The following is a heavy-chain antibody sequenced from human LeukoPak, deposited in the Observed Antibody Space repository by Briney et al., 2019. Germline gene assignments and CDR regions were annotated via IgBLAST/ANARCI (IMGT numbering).Heavy chain of an antibody. Sequence: GASVKVSCKASGYTFTSYDINWVRQATGQGLEWMGWMNPNSGNTGYAQKFQGRVTMTRNTSISTAYMELSSLRSEDTAVYYCARAPVSDYDFWSGPFDPWGQGTLVTVSS. CDR3: ARAPVSDYDFWSGPFDP. D-gene: IGHD3-3*01. CDR2: MNPNSGNT. V-gene: IGHV1-8*01. J-gene: IGHJ5*02. CDR1: GYTFTSYD.